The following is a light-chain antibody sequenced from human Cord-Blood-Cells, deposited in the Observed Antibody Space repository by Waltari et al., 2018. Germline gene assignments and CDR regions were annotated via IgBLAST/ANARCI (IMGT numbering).Light chain of an antibody. Sequence: DLQMTQSPSTLSASLGDRVTITCPASQSISSWLAWYQQKPGKAPKLLIYKASSLESGVPSRFSGSGSGTEFTLTISSLQPDDFATYYCQQYNSLWTFGQGTKVEIK. CDR2: KAS. CDR1: QSISSW. CDR3: QQYNSLWT. J-gene: IGKJ1*01. V-gene: IGKV1-5*03.